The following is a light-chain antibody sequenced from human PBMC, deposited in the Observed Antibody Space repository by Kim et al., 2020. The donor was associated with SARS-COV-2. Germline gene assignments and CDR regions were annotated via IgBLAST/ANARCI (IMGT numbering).Light chain of an antibody. CDR1: TSNIESNA. Sequence: QSVLTQPPSASGTPGQRVTISCSASTSNIESNAVNCYQQFPGTAPKLLIYSNDQRPSGVPDRFSGSKSGASGSLAISGLQAEYEADYYCSAWDDNLKGVLFGGGTQLTV. J-gene: IGLJ2*01. CDR2: SND. CDR3: SAWDDNLKGVL. V-gene: IGLV1-44*01.